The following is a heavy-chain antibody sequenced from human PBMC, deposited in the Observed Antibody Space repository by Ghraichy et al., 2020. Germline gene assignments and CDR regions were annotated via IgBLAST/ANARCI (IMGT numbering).Heavy chain of an antibody. CDR3: ARMRYYYDSRDSAFYFDS. CDR2: THAGGGT. CDR1: GFTVTNNY. J-gene: IGHJ4*02. Sequence: GGSLRLSCAASGFTVTNNYMSWVRQAPERGLEWVSFTHAGGGTDYGESMRGRLTISTDGSKNTIYLQMNRLRAEDTAIYYCARMRYYYDSRDSAFYFDSWGRGTLVTVSS. V-gene: IGHV3-53*01. D-gene: IGHD3-22*01.